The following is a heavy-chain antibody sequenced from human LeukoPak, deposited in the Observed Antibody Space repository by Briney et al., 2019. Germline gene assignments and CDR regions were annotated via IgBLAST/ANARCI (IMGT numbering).Heavy chain of an antibody. J-gene: IGHJ5*02. D-gene: IGHD3-10*01. CDR2: INPKSGGT. CDR1: GYTFTDSY. Sequence: ASVKVSCKASGYTFTDSYMHWVRQAPGQGLEWMGWINPKSGGTRYAQKFQGRVTMTRDTSISTAYMELTSLRSDDAAVYYCARDRATVVRGVATERWFDPWGQGTLVIVSS. V-gene: IGHV1-2*02. CDR3: ARDRATVVRGVATERWFDP.